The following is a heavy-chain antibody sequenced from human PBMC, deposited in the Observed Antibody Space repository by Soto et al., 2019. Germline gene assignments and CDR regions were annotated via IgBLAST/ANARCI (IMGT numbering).Heavy chain of an antibody. D-gene: IGHD4-17*01. CDR3: ARTEHFYGPLRLYFQQ. CDR1: GFTFNYYY. V-gene: IGHV3-11*06. CDR2: ISSNGSYT. Sequence: QVQLVESGGGLVKPGGSLRLSCAASGFTFNYYYMSWIRQAPGKGLEWVSYISSNGSYTNYADSVKGRFTVSRDNAKNSLYLQMNSLRAEDTAVYYCARTEHFYGPLRLYFQQWGQGTLVTVSS. J-gene: IGHJ1*01.